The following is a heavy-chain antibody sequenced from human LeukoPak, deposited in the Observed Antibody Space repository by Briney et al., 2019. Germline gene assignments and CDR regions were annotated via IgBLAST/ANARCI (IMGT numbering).Heavy chain of an antibody. CDR2: INSDGSST. CDR1: GFTFSSYW. V-gene: IGHV3-74*01. Sequence: GGSLRLSCAASGFTFSSYWMHWVRQAPGKGLVWVSRINSDGSSTSYADSVKGRFTISRDNAKNTLYLQMNSLRAEDTAVYYCARGAGYYDTHEGYYYYYYMDVWGKGTTVTVSS. J-gene: IGHJ6*03. CDR3: ARGAGYYDTHEGYYYYYYMDV. D-gene: IGHD3-22*01.